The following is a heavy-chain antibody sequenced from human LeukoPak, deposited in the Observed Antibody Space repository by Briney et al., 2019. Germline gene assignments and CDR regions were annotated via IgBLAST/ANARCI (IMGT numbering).Heavy chain of an antibody. J-gene: IGHJ5*02. CDR3: ARGRTWNYNWFDP. V-gene: IGHV1-69*13. CDR2: IIPIFGTA. D-gene: IGHD1-7*01. Sequence: SVKVSCKASGGTFSNYTISWVRQAPGQGLEWMGGIIPIFGTANYAQKFQGRVTITADESTSTAYMELSSLRSEDTAVYYCARGRTWNYNWFDPWGQGTLVTVSS. CDR1: GGTFSNYT.